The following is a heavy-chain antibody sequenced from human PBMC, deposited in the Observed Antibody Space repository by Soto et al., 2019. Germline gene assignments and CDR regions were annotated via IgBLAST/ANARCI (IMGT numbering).Heavy chain of an antibody. CDR3: AKGDCSSTSCYPASGMDV. V-gene: IGHV3-23*01. CDR1: GFTFSSYA. D-gene: IGHD2-2*01. Sequence: EVQLLESGGGLVQPGGSLRLSCAASGFTFSSYAMSWVRQAPGKGLEWVSGISGSGGSTYYADYVKGRFTISRDNSKNTLYLQMNSLRAEDTAVYYCAKGDCSSTSCYPASGMDVWGQGTTVTVSS. J-gene: IGHJ6*02. CDR2: ISGSGGST.